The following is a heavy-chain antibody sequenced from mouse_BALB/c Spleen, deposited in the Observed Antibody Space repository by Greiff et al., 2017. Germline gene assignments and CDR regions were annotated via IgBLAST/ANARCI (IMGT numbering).Heavy chain of an antibody. J-gene: IGHJ2*01. Sequence: EVQVVESGGGLVQPGGSRKLSCAASGFTFSSFGMHWVRQAPEKGLEWVAYISSGSSTIYYADTVKGRFTISRDNPKNTLFLQMTSLRSEDTAMYYCARDYGSSWDYWGQGTTLTVSS. D-gene: IGHD1-1*01. CDR1: GFTFSSFG. V-gene: IGHV5-17*02. CDR3: ARDYGSSWDY. CDR2: ISSGSSTI.